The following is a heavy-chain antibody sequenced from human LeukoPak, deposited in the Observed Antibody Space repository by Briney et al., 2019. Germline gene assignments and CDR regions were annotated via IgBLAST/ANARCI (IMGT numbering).Heavy chain of an antibody. CDR1: GFTFSSYG. V-gene: IGHV3-30*18. Sequence: GGSLSLSCAASGFTFSSYGMHWVRQAPGKGLEWVAGISYDGSNKYYADSVKGGFTISRDNSKNTLYLQMNSLRAEDTAVYYCAKDRGVGAGPGHYYGMDVWGQGTTVTVSS. CDR3: AKDRGVGAGPGHYYGMDV. J-gene: IGHJ6*02. D-gene: IGHD3-10*01. CDR2: ISYDGSNK.